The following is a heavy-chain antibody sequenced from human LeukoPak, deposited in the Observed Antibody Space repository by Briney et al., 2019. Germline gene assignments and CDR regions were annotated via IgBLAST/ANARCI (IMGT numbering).Heavy chain of an antibody. CDR1: GYTFTSYG. Sequence: ASVKVSCKASGYTFTSYGISRVRQAPGQGLEWMGWISAYNGHTNYAQKLQGRVSMTTDTSTSTAYMELRSLRSDDTAVYYCARDPNGDQDFDYWGQGTLVTVSS. D-gene: IGHD4-17*01. J-gene: IGHJ4*02. V-gene: IGHV1-18*01. CDR2: ISAYNGHT. CDR3: ARDPNGDQDFDY.